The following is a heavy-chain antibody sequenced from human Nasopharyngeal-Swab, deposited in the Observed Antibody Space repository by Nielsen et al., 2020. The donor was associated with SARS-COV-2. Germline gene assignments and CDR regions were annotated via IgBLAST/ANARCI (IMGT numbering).Heavy chain of an antibody. CDR2: IYDGGST. CDR1: GFTVTSNY. Sequence: GGSLRLSCAASGFTVTSNYISWVRQAPGKGLEWVSIIYDGGSTYYADSVRGRFTISRDYSKNTLYLQMNSLRAEDTAVYYCAGDQLTAYGYYYYMDVWGRGTTVTVSS. V-gene: IGHV3-66*01. CDR3: AGDQLTAYGYYYYMDV. J-gene: IGHJ6*03. D-gene: IGHD3-9*01.